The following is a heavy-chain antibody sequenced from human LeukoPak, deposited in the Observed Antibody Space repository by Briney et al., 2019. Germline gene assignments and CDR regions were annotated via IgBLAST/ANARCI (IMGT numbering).Heavy chain of an antibody. CDR1: GFTFSSYS. J-gene: IGHJ4*02. CDR2: ISSSSSYI. Sequence: PGGSLRLSCAASGFTFSSYSMNWVRQAPGKGLEWVSSISSSSSYIYYADSVKGRFTISRDNAKNSLYLQMTSLRAEDTAVFYAKGTTDYDASDPLDFWGQGTLVTVSS. CDR3: KGTTDYDASDPLDF. V-gene: IGHV3-21*04. D-gene: IGHD1-7*01.